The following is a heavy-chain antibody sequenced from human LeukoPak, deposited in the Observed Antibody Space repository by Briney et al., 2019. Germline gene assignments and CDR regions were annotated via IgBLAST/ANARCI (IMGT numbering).Heavy chain of an antibody. Sequence: GGSLRLSCAASGFTFSTYAMHWVRQAPGKGLEWVAVISYDGSNKYYADSVKGRFTISRDNSKTTLYLQMNSLRAEDTAVYYCAKDYAALSYYGMDVWGQGTTVTVSS. V-gene: IGHV3-30-3*01. D-gene: IGHD3-16*01. CDR2: ISYDGSNK. J-gene: IGHJ6*02. CDR3: AKDYAALSYYGMDV. CDR1: GFTFSTYA.